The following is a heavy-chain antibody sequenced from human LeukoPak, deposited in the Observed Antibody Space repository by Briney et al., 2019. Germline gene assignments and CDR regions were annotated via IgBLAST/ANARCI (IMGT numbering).Heavy chain of an antibody. D-gene: IGHD1-26*01. Sequence: AVKVSCKASGGTFSSYASSWVRQAPGQGLEWMGGIIPIFGTANYAQKFQGRVTITADESTSTAYMELSSLRSEDTAVYYCAGERNSGSYVYWGQGTLVTVSS. CDR2: IIPIFGTA. CDR3: AGERNSGSYVY. V-gene: IGHV1-69*01. J-gene: IGHJ4*02. CDR1: GGTFSSYA.